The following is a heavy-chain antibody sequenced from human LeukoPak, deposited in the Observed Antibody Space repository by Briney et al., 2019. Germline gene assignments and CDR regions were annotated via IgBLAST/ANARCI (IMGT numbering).Heavy chain of an antibody. CDR2: IWSDGTNT. CDR1: GFVFSYHG. Sequence: GGSLRLSCAASGFVFSYHGVHWVRQAPGKGLEWVAAIWSDGTNTNYADSVKGRFTISRDITKNTLYLQLNSLRAEDTAVYYCARDPARSFDIWGQGTMVTVSS. D-gene: IGHD4-17*01. V-gene: IGHV3-33*01. J-gene: IGHJ3*02. CDR3: ARDPARSFDI.